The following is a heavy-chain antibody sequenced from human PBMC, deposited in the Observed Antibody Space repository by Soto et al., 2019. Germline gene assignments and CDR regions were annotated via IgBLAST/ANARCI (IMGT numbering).Heavy chain of an antibody. J-gene: IGHJ4*02. CDR2: IYHSGST. CDR1: GGSISSSNW. V-gene: IGHV4-4*02. CDR3: ARHYSYGYPVDY. Sequence: SSETLSLTCAVSGGSISSSNWWSWVRQPPGKGLEWIGEIYHSGSTNYNPSLKSRVTISVGKSKNQFSLKLSSVTAADTAVYYCARHYSYGYPVDYWGQGTLVTVS. D-gene: IGHD5-18*01.